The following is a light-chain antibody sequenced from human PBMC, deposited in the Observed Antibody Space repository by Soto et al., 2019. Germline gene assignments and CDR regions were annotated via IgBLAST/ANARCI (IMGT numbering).Light chain of an antibody. Sequence: DIQMTQSPSSLSASVGDRVTITCQASQDISNYLSWHQQKPGKAPKVLISDASILEAGVPSRFSGRASRTEFTFTITSLQPEDIATYYCQQYDNIPYTFGQGTKLEIK. J-gene: IGKJ2*01. CDR3: QQYDNIPYT. V-gene: IGKV1-33*01. CDR1: QDISNY. CDR2: DAS.